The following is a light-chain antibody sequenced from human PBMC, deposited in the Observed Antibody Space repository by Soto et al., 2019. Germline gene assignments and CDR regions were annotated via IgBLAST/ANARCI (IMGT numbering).Light chain of an antibody. Sequence: DIQMAQSPSSLSASVVYRVTITCXASQSISSYLNWYQQKPGKAPKLLIYAASSLQSGVPSRFSGSGSGTDFTLTISSLQPEDFATYYCQQSYSTPPITFGQGTRLEI. V-gene: IGKV1-39*01. J-gene: IGKJ5*01. CDR2: AAS. CDR3: QQSYSTPPIT. CDR1: QSISSY.